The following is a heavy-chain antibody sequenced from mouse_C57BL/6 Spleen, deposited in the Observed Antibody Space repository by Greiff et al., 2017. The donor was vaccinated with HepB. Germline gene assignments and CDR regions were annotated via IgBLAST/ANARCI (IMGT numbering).Heavy chain of an antibody. D-gene: IGHD3-1*01. V-gene: IGHV5-16*01. Sequence: EVKVVESEGGLVQPGSSMKLSCTASGFTFSDYYMAWVRQVPEKGLEWVANINYDGSSTYYLDSLKSRFIISRDNAKNILYLQMSSLKSEDTATYYCARDRGRYFDVWGTGTTVTVSS. CDR3: ARDRGRYFDV. J-gene: IGHJ1*03. CDR2: INYDGSST. CDR1: GFTFSDYY.